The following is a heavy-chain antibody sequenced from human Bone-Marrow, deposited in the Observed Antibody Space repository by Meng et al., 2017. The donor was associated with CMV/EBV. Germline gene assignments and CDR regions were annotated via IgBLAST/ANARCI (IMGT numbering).Heavy chain of an antibody. CDR3: ARDLVRHQLLYYYGMDV. V-gene: IGHV3-69-1*01. J-gene: IGHJ6*02. Sequence: GGSLRLSCAASGFTFSSYEMNWVRQAPGKGLEWVSSISSSSTIYYADSMKGRFTISRDNAKNSLYLQMNSLRAEDTAVYYCARDLVRHQLLYYYGMDVWGQGTTVTVSS. CDR1: GFTFSSYE. D-gene: IGHD2-2*01. CDR2: ISSSSTI.